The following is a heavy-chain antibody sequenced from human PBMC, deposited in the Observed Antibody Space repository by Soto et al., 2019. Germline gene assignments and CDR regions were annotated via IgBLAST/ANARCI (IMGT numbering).Heavy chain of an antibody. CDR3: AKSNRPTAPFDY. CDR2: ITTTGDT. V-gene: IGHV3-13*01. J-gene: IGHJ4*02. D-gene: IGHD4-4*01. Sequence: PGGSLRLSCAASGFIFSSYDVHWVRQAPGKGLEWVSVITTTGDTYYAASVKGRFTISRENAENSLYLQMNSLRAEDAAVYYCAKSNRPTAPFDYWGLGTLVTVSS. CDR1: GFIFSSYD.